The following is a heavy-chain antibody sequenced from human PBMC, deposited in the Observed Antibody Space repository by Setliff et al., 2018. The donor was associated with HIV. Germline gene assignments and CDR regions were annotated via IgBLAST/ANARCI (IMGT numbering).Heavy chain of an antibody. D-gene: IGHD3-9*01. V-gene: IGHV5-51*01. Sequence: GESLKISCKGSRNSFTNYWVGWVRQMPANGLEWMGLIWPDDSDTRYSPSFQGQVTISADKSISTAYLQWSSLKASDTAMYYCARLPYYDILTGRGSYYYMDVWGKGTTVTVSS. CDR3: ARLPYYDILTGRGSYYYMDV. CDR2: IWPDDSDT. CDR1: RNSFTNYW. J-gene: IGHJ6*03.